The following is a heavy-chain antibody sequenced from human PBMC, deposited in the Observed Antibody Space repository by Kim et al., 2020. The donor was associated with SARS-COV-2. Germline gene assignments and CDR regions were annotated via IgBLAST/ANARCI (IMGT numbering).Heavy chain of an antibody. Sequence: GGSLRLSCRTSGFSFSSHAMSWVRQAPGKGLEWVSEISAIDYSTYDADSVRGRFTISRDNSKNTVYLQMNSLRVDDTAVYYCARDDGLVDWGQGTLVIVS. CDR1: GFSFSSHA. CDR3: ARDDGLVD. J-gene: IGHJ4*02. V-gene: IGHV3-23*01. CDR2: ISAIDYST. D-gene: IGHD2-21*01.